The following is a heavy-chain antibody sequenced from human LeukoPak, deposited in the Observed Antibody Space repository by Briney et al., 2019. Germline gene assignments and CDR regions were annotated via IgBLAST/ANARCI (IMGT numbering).Heavy chain of an antibody. D-gene: IGHD3-3*01. J-gene: IGHJ4*02. CDR2: MNPNSGNT. V-gene: IGHV1-8*01. CDR3: ARGAPVAIFGPGYHEYFEY. CDR1: GYTFDKYD. Sequence: ASVKVSCKTSGYTFDKYDINWVRQATGQGLEWMGWMNPNSGNTGYAQKFQGRVIMTTNISMSTAYMELRGLRYEDTAIYYCARGAPVAIFGPGYHEYFEYWGQGTVVAVSS.